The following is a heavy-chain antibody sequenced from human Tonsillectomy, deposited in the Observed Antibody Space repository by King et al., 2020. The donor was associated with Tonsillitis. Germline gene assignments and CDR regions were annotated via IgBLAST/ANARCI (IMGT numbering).Heavy chain of an antibody. J-gene: IGHJ4*02. CDR3: ARESHAKPLVYYFDS. Sequence: QLQESGPGLVKPSQTLSLTCAVSGGSISSGSHYWSWIRQPAGKALEWIGRIYARGSINYNPSLKSRVTISVDTSKSQFSLKLSSVTAADTAVYYCARESHAKPLVYYFDSWGQGTLVTVSS. D-gene: IGHD6-13*01. V-gene: IGHV4-61*02. CDR1: GGSISSGSHY. CDR2: IYARGSI.